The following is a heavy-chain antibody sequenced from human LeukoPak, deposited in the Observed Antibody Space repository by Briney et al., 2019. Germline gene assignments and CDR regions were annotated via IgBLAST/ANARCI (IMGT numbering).Heavy chain of an antibody. J-gene: IGHJ6*03. Sequence: ASVKVSCKASGYTFTGYYIHWVRQAPGQGLEWMGWINPNSGGTNYAQKFQGRVTMTRDTSISTAYMELSRLRSDDTAVYYCARSYYDFWSGSPNPMDYYYMDVWGKGTTVTVSS. CDR3: ARSYYDFWSGSPNPMDYYYMDV. CDR1: GYTFTGYY. D-gene: IGHD3-3*01. CDR2: INPNSGGT. V-gene: IGHV1-2*02.